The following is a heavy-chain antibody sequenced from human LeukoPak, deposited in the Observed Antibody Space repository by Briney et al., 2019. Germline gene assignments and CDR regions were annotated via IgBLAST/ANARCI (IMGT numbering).Heavy chain of an antibody. J-gene: IGHJ4*02. CDR2: ISGSGGST. CDR3: AKHGITIFGVVINFDY. D-gene: IGHD3-3*01. Sequence: GGSLRLSCAASGFTFSSYAMSWVRQAPGKGLEWVSAISGSGGSTYYADSVKGRFTISRDNSKNTLYLQMNSLRAEDTAVYYCAKHGITIFGVVINFDYWGQGTLVTVSS. V-gene: IGHV3-23*01. CDR1: GFTFSSYA.